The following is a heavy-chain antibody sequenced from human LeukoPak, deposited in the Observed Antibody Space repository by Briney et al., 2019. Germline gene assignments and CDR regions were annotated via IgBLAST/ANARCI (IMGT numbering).Heavy chain of an antibody. CDR2: INHSGST. J-gene: IGHJ3*02. CDR1: GGSFSGYY. Sequence: KPSETLSLTCAVYGGSFSGYYWSWIRQPPGKGLEWIGEINHSGSTNYNPSLKSRVTISVDTSKNQFSLKLSSATAADTAVYYCARDNWLEQLNAFDIWGQGTMVTVSS. V-gene: IGHV4-34*01. D-gene: IGHD1-1*01. CDR3: ARDNWLEQLNAFDI.